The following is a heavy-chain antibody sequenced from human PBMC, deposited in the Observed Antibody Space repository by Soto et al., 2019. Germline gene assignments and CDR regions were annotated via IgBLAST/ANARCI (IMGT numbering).Heavy chain of an antibody. J-gene: IGHJ4*02. V-gene: IGHV3-30*18. Sequence: QVQLMESGGGVVQPGRSLRLSCAASGFTFSTYGMHWVRQAPGKGLEWVAVISNDGSNKYYVDSVKGRFTISRDNSKNTLYLQMNSLRAEDTAVYYCAKGINGPNGYADYWGQGTLVTVSS. CDR3: AKGINGPNGYADY. D-gene: IGHD5-12*01. CDR1: GFTFSTYG. CDR2: ISNDGSNK.